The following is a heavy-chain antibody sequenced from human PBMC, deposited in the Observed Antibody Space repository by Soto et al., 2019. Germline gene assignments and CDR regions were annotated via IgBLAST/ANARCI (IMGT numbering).Heavy chain of an antibody. J-gene: IGHJ6*02. CDR2: IVPQFGSP. D-gene: IGHD3-16*01. V-gene: IGHV1-69*06. Sequence: QVQLVQSGAEMRKPGSSLRVSCKASGGTFSDFAFSWVRQAPGQGLEWMGGIVPQFGSPNYAQKFGGRVTISADTSTSTVYMEVSSLRFDDTAVYYCARDRLQLRLGKYSFNGMAVWGQGTTITVSS. CDR1: GGTFSDFA. CDR3: ARDRLQLRLGKYSFNGMAV.